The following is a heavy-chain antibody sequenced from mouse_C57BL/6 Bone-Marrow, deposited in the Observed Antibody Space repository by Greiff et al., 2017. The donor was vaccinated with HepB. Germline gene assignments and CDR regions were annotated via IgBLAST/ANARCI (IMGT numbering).Heavy chain of an antibody. J-gene: IGHJ3*01. D-gene: IGHD2-3*01. Sequence: EVKLVESGGGLVKPGGSLKLSCAASGFTFSDYGMHWVRQAPEKGLEWVAYISSGSSTIYYADTVKGRFTISRDNAKNTLFLQMTSLRSEDTAMYYCASPPIYDAPWFAYWGQGTRVTVSA. CDR2: ISSGSSTI. CDR3: ASPPIYDAPWFAY. CDR1: GFTFSDYG. V-gene: IGHV5-17*01.